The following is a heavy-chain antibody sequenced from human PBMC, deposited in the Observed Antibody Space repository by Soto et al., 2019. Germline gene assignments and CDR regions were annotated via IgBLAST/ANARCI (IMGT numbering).Heavy chain of an antibody. CDR1: GFTFSSYA. CDR2: ISYDGSNK. V-gene: IGHV3-30-3*01. J-gene: IGHJ4*02. CDR3: ARDIRQWLVDY. Sequence: QGQLVESGGGVVQPGRSLSLSCAASGFTFSSYAMHWVRQAPGKGLEWVAVISYDGSNKYYADSVKGRFTISRDNSKNTLYLQMNSLRAEDTAVYYCARDIRQWLVDYWGQGTLVTVSS. D-gene: IGHD6-19*01.